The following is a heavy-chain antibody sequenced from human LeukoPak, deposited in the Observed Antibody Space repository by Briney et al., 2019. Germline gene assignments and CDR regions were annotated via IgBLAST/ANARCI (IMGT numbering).Heavy chain of an antibody. J-gene: IGHJ4*02. CDR1: GYPFYTYG. CDR2: ISVYNGNT. D-gene: IGHD3-10*01. Sequence: ASVKVSCKASGYPFYTYGIGWVRQAPGQGLEWMGWISVYNGNTNYAQKLQGRLTLTTDTSTSSAYMELRSLRSDDTAIYYCARDRSGPFDSWGQGTLVTVSS. CDR3: ARDRSGPFDS. V-gene: IGHV1-18*01.